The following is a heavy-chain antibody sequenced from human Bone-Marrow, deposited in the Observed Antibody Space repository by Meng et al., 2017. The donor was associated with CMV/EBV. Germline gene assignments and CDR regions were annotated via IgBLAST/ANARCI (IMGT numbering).Heavy chain of an antibody. CDR1: GLSFTNAW. CDR2: IKSKTDGGTT. J-gene: IGHJ6*02. CDR3: TTDLGYGMDV. V-gene: IGHV3-15*01. Sequence: GESLKISCTASGLSFTNAWMTWVRQAPGKGLEWVGRIKSKTDGGTTDYAAPVKGRFTISRDDSKNTLYLQMNSLKTEDTAVYYCTTDLGYGMDVWGQGTTVTVSS. D-gene: IGHD3-16*01.